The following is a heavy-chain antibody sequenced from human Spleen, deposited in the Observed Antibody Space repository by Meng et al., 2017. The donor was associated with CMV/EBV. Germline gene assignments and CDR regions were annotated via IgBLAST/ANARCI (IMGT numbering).Heavy chain of an antibody. CDR1: GYD. CDR3: ARGPGGYCSSTSCPHSLYYFDY. CDR2: INHSGST. J-gene: IGHJ4*02. Sequence: GYDWSWIRQPPGKGLEWIGEINHSGSTNYNPSLKSRVTISVDTSKNQFSLKLSSVTAADTAVYYCARGPGGYCSSTSCPHSLYYFDYWGQGTLVTVSS. D-gene: IGHD2-2*01. V-gene: IGHV4-34*01.